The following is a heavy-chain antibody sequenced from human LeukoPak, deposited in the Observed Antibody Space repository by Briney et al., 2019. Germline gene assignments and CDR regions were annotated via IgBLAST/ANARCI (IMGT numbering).Heavy chain of an antibody. Sequence: GGSLRLSCAASGFTFSSYGMHWVRQAPGKGLEWVAVIWYDGSNKYYADSVEGRFTISRDNSKNTLYLQMNSLRAEDTAVYYCARLSGSYGTTLDYWGQGTLVTVSS. J-gene: IGHJ4*02. CDR1: GFTFSSYG. D-gene: IGHD1-26*01. CDR2: IWYDGSNK. V-gene: IGHV3-33*01. CDR3: ARLSGSYGTTLDY.